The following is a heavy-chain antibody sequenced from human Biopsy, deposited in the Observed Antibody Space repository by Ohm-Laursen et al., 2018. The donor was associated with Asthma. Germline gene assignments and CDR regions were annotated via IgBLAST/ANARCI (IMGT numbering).Heavy chain of an antibody. CDR2: ILTKFDIT. D-gene: IGHD3-22*01. Sequence: SVKVSCNASGGSFSNFAFSWVRQAPGHGLEWMGTILTKFDITSYAEKFQGRVTITADKSTSTTYMELSRLRSEDTAVYYCARSYDTDSYPVLVLDYWGQVTLVTVSS. J-gene: IGHJ4*02. CDR1: GGSFSNFA. V-gene: IGHV1-69*04. CDR3: ARSYDTDSYPVLVLDY.